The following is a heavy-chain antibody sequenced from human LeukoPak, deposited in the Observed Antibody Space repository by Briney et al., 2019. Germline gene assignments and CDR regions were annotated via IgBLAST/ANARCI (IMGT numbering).Heavy chain of an antibody. Sequence: GGSLRLSCAASGNYWMHWVRQAPGKGLVWVSHINSDGSWTSYADSVKGRFTISKDNAKNTVYLQMNNLRAEDTAVYYCARDLLTGEGNEWGQGTLVTVSS. V-gene: IGHV3-74*01. CDR2: INSDGSWT. D-gene: IGHD7-27*01. J-gene: IGHJ4*02. CDR3: ARDLLTGEGNE. CDR1: GNYW.